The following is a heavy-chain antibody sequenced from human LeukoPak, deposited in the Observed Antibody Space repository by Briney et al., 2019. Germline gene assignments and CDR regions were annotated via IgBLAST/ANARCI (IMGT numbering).Heavy chain of an antibody. D-gene: IGHD7-27*01. V-gene: IGHV1-46*01. J-gene: IGHJ6*03. CDR1: GYTFTSYY. Sequence: ASVKVSCKASGYTFTSYYMHWVRQAPGQGLEWMGIINPSGGSTSYAQKFQGRVTMTRDMSTSTVYMELSSLRSEDTAVYYCARDSDWGQHRYYYYYYMDVWGKGTTVTVSS. CDR3: ARDSDWGQHRYYYYYYMDV. CDR2: INPSGGST.